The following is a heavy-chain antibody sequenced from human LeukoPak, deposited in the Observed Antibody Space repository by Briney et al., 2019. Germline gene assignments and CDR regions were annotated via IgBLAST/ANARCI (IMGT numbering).Heavy chain of an antibody. V-gene: IGHV3-72*01. CDR1: GFTFSDHH. Sequence: GGSLRLSCEGSGFTFSDHHMLWLRQAPGMGLVGVGRGPARNKPNSCSTQYATSVRGRFTISRDDSKNSLYLQISSLTTEDTAMYYCTRVLTTDRGWYTFEFWGQGVLVTVSS. CDR2: ARNKPNSCST. D-gene: IGHD6-19*01. CDR3: TRVLTTDRGWYTFEF. J-gene: IGHJ4*02.